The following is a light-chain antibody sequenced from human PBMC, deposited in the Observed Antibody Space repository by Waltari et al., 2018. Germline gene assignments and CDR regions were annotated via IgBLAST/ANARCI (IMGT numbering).Light chain of an antibody. CDR3: QQYGSSPGT. V-gene: IGKV1-13*02. J-gene: IGKJ1*01. CDR1: QGINTA. Sequence: IQLTQSPSSLSASLGDRVTITCRASQGINTALAWYQQKPGKAPNLLIYDASNLESGVPARFSGSGSGTDFSLTISRLEPEDFAVYYCQQYGSSPGTFGQGTKVEIK. CDR2: DAS.